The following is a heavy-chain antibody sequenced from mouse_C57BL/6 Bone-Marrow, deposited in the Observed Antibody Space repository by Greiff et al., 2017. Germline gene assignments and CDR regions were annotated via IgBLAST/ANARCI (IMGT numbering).Heavy chain of an antibody. J-gene: IGHJ1*03. V-gene: IGHV1-69*01. CDR1: GYTFTSYW. CDR3: ARRGDYYGSSYWYFDV. D-gene: IGHD1-1*01. CDR2: IDPSDSYT. Sequence: VKLQQPGAELVMPGASVKLSCKASGYTFTSYWMHWVKQRPGQGLEWIGEIDPSDSYTNYNQKVKGKSTLTVDKSSSTAYMQLSSLTSEDSAVYYCARRGDYYGSSYWYFDVWGTGTTVTVSS.